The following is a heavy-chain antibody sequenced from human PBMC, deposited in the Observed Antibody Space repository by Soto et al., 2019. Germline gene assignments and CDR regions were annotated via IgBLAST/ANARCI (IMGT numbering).Heavy chain of an antibody. J-gene: IGHJ5*02. CDR1: GFNFSAFG. V-gene: IGHV3-33*01. Sequence: QVELVESGGGVVEPGRSLRLSCAASGFNFSAFGLHWVRQAPGQGLEWVALILYDGRNKFYADSVRDRFTISRDNSKNTLDLQIDSLRPEDTAVYLGARDARLRLALEPWGQGTVVTVSS. CDR3: ARDARLRLALEP. D-gene: IGHD2-21*01. CDR2: ILYDGRNK.